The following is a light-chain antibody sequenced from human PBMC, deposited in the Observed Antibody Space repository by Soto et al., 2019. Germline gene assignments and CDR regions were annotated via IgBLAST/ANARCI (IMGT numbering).Light chain of an antibody. CDR3: QQYDTSPFMYT. CDR2: GAS. J-gene: IGKJ2*01. V-gene: IGKV3-20*01. CDR1: QSIINNY. Sequence: ESVLTQSPGSLSLSPGETATLSCRASQSIINNYLAWYQQKPGQAPRLLIYGASIRATGVPDRFSGSGSGTDFTLTITSMEAEHFAVYYCQQYDTSPFMYTFGQGTKL.